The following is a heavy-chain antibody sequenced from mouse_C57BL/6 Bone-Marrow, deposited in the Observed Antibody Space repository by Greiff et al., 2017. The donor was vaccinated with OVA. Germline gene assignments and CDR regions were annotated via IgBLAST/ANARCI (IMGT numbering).Heavy chain of an antibody. Sequence: EVQLQQSGTVLARPGASVKMSCKTSGYTFTSYWMHWVKQRPGQGLEWIGAIYPGNSDTSYNQKFKGKAKLTAVTSASTAYMELSSLTNEDSAVYYCTRRGYSNYPYYAMDYWGQGTSVTVSS. J-gene: IGHJ4*01. CDR1: GYTFTSYW. D-gene: IGHD2-5*01. CDR3: TRRGYSNYPYYAMDY. CDR2: IYPGNSDT. V-gene: IGHV1-5*01.